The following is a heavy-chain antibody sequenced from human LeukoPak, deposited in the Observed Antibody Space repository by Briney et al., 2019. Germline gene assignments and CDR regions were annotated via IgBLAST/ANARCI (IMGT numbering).Heavy chain of an antibody. CDR1: GYSFTGYN. J-gene: IGHJ3*02. CDR3: ARELSGHGAFDI. CDR2: INPNSGGT. D-gene: IGHD5-12*01. Sequence: ASVKVSCKASGYSFTGYNMHWVRQAPGQGLEWMGWINPNSGGTSYAQNFQGRVTMTRDTSINTAYMEPSRLISDDTAVYYCARELSGHGAFDIWGQGTVVTVSS. V-gene: IGHV1-2*02.